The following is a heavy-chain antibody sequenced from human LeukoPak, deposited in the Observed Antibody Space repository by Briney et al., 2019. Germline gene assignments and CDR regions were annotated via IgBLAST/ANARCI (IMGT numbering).Heavy chain of an antibody. J-gene: IGHJ4*02. CDR1: DFSFTTYA. V-gene: IGHV3-7*01. Sequence: GGSLRLSCAASDFSFTTYAMGWVRQAPGKGLELVANIKQDRSEKYYVDSVKGRFTISRDNAKNSLYLQMNSLRAEDTAVYYCARLREIPVFGVVTKSTSYFDYWGQGTLVTVSS. CDR2: IKQDRSEK. D-gene: IGHD3-3*01. CDR3: ARLREIPVFGVVTKSTSYFDY.